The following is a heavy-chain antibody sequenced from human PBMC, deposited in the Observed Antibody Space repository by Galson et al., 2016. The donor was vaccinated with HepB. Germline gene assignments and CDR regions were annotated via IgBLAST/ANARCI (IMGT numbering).Heavy chain of an antibody. V-gene: IGHV4-59*01. CDR2: FYHSGST. Sequence: ETLSLTCTVSGGSMSSYYWSWIRQPPGKGLEWIGYFYHSGSTKYNPSLKSRVTMSEDSSRNQFSLKLKSVTAADTAVYYCARSLPHYFSYFYYMDVWGKGTTVTVSS. D-gene: IGHD3-3*01. CDR3: ARSLPHYFSYFYYMDV. CDR1: GGSMSSYY. J-gene: IGHJ6*03.